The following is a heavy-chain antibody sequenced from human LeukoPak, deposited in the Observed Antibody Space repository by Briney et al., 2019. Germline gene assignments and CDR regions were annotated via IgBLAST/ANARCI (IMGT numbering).Heavy chain of an antibody. J-gene: IGHJ4*02. CDR3: AKTSLPGYCSSTSCCFDY. Sequence: PGGSLRLSCAASGFTFSSYAMSWVRQAPGKGLEWVSAISGSGGSTYYADSVKGRFTISRDNSKNTLYLQMNSLRAEDTAVYYCAKTSLPGYCSSTSCCFDYWGQGTLVTVSS. CDR2: ISGSGGST. CDR1: GFTFSSYA. V-gene: IGHV3-23*01. D-gene: IGHD2-2*01.